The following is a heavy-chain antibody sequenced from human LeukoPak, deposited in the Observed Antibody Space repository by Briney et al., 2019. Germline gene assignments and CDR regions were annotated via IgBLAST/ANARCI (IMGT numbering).Heavy chain of an antibody. V-gene: IGHV4-59*01. CDR2: IYYSGST. J-gene: IGHJ4*02. CDR1: GGSISSYC. CDR3: ARVRGSTADY. D-gene: IGHD3-10*01. Sequence: SETLSLTCTVSGGSISSYCWSWIRQPPGKGLEWIGYIYYSGSTNYNPSLKSRVTISVDTSKNQFSLKLSSVTAADTAVYYCARVRGSTADYWGQGTLVTVSS.